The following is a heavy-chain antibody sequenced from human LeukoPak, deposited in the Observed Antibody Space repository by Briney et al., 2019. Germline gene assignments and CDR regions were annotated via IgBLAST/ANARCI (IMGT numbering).Heavy chain of an antibody. V-gene: IGHV3-21*01. J-gene: IGHJ6*03. Sequence: GSLRLSCAASGFTFSSYSMNWVRQAPGKGLEWVSSISSSSSYIYYADSVKGRFTISRDNAKNSLYLQMNSLRAEDTAVYYCARGEVVVVPAHYYYYYYMDVWGKGTTVTVSS. CDR3: ARGEVVVVPAHYYYYYYMDV. CDR1: GFTFSSYS. D-gene: IGHD2-2*01. CDR2: ISSSSSYI.